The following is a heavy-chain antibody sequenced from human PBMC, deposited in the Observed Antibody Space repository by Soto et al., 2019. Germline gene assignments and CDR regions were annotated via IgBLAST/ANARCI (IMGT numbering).Heavy chain of an antibody. CDR3: AKPLGWDAFEI. Sequence: GGSLRLSCAASGFTFSSYAMSWVRQAPGKGLELVSAISGSGGSTYYADSVKGRFTISRDNSKNTLDLQRNSLRAEDTSVYYCAKPLGWDAFEIWGQGTMVTVSS. D-gene: IGHD1-26*01. J-gene: IGHJ3*02. V-gene: IGHV3-23*01. CDR2: ISGSGGST. CDR1: GFTFSSYA.